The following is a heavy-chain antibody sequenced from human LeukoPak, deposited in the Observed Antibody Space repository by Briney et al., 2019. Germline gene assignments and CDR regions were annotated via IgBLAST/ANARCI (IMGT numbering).Heavy chain of an antibody. J-gene: IGHJ5*02. CDR3: ARQYGGYSYGYNWFDP. V-gene: IGHV4-34*01. D-gene: IGHD5-18*01. CDR1: GVSFSGYY. Sequence: SETLSLTCAVYGVSFSGYYWSWIRQPPGKGLEWIGEINHSGSTNYNPSLKSRVTISVDTSKNQFSLKLSSVTAADTAVYYCARQYGGYSYGYNWFDPWGQGTLVTVSS. CDR2: INHSGST.